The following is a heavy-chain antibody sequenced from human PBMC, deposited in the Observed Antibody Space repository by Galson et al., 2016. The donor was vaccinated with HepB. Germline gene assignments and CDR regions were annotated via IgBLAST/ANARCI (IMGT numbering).Heavy chain of an antibody. CDR2: IYSGGKT. D-gene: IGHD3-3*01. CDR1: GFSVSSNY. CDR3: TREEGGFLSGYFSCPHN. J-gene: IGHJ4*02. V-gene: IGHV3-66*01. Sequence: SLRLSCAASGFSVSSNYMSWVRQAPGKGLQWVSVIYSGGKTYYADSVKGRFTLSRDNSKNTVYLQMNSLRVEDTAVYFCTREEGGFLSGYFSCPHNWGQGALVTVSS.